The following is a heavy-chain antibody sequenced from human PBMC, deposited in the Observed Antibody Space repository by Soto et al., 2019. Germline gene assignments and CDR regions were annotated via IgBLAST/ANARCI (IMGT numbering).Heavy chain of an antibody. CDR3: ARDGMVRGVKPPPFDY. J-gene: IGHJ4*02. CDR2: INPSGGST. CDR1: GYTFTSYY. V-gene: IGHV1-46*01. Sequence: QVQLVQSGAEVKKPGASVKVSCKASGYTFTSYYMHWVRQAPGQGLEWMGIINPSGGSTSYAQKFQGRVTMTRDTSTSTVYMELSSLRSEDTAVYYRARDGMVRGVKPPPFDYWGQGTLVTVSS. D-gene: IGHD3-10*01.